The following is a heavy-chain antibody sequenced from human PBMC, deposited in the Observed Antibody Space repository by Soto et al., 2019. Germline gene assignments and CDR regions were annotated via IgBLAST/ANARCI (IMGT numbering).Heavy chain of an antibody. Sequence: PSETLSLTCTVSGGSISSYYWSWIRQPPGKGLEWIGYIYYSGSTNYNPSLKSRVTISVDTSKNQFSLKLSSVTAADTAVYYCARNLNEYSSGWFQFDYWGQGTLVTVSS. J-gene: IGHJ4*02. V-gene: IGHV4-59*01. CDR3: ARNLNEYSSGWFQFDY. CDR2: IYYSGST. CDR1: GGSISSYY. D-gene: IGHD6-19*01.